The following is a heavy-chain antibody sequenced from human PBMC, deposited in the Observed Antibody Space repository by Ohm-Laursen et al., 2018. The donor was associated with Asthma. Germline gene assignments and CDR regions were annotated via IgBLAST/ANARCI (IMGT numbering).Heavy chain of an antibody. J-gene: IGHJ6*02. D-gene: IGHD3-9*01. CDR3: ARGYYDILTGYPSSGMDV. Sequence: ASVKVSCKASGYTFTSYGISWVRQAPGQGLEWMGWISAYNGNTNYAQKLQGRVTMTTDTSTSTAYMELRSLRSDDTAVYYCARGYYDILTGYPSSGMDVWGQGTTVTVSS. CDR2: ISAYNGNT. CDR1: GYTFTSYG. V-gene: IGHV1-18*04.